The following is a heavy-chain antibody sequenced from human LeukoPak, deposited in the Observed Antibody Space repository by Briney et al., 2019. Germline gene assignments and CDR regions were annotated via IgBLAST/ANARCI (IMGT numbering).Heavy chain of an antibody. Sequence: ASVEVSSKSSGYTFTSYGISWVRQAPGQGLEWMGWVSGYNGNTDYAQKFQGRVTITADKSTSTAYMELSSLRSEDTAVYYCAREPRYWGQGTLVTVSS. CDR2: VSGYNGNT. CDR1: GYTFTSYG. J-gene: IGHJ4*02. V-gene: IGHV1-18*01. CDR3: AREPRY.